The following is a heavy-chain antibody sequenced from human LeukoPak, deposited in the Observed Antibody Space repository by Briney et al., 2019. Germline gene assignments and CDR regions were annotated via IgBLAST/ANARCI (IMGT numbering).Heavy chain of an antibody. CDR2: IYYSGIT. CDR3: ARGITYYDVNLDY. Sequence: SETLSLTCTVSGGSISSYYWSWIRQPPEKGLEWIGYIYYSGITNYNPSLKSRVTISVDTSKNQFSLKLSSVTAADTAVYYCARGITYYDVNLDYWGQGTLVTVSS. CDR1: GGSISSYY. V-gene: IGHV4-59*01. D-gene: IGHD3-22*01. J-gene: IGHJ4*02.